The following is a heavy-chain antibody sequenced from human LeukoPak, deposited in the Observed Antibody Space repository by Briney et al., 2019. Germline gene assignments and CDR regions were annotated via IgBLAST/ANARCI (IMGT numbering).Heavy chain of an antibody. Sequence: PSETLSLTCTVSGGSISSSDYYWGWIRQPPGKGLEWIGSIYYGGSTYYNPSLKSRVTISVDTSKNQFSLKLSSVTAADTAVYYCARGFNTAMVTRWGQGTLVTVSS. D-gene: IGHD5-18*01. CDR2: IYYGGST. J-gene: IGHJ4*02. CDR1: GGSISSSDYY. CDR3: ARGFNTAMVTR. V-gene: IGHV4-39*07.